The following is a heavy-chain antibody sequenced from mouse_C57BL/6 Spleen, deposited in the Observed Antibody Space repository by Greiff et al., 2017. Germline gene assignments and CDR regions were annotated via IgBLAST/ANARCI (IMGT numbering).Heavy chain of an antibody. CDR3: ARGDYGGLDAMDY. D-gene: IGHD2-4*01. V-gene: IGHV14-3*01. Sequence: EVMLVESVAELVRPGASVKLSCTASGFNIKNTYMHWVKQRPEQGLEWIGRIDPANGNTKYAPKFQGKATITADTSSNTAYLQLSSLTSEDTAIYYCARGDYGGLDAMDYWGQGTSVTVSS. CDR2: IDPANGNT. CDR1: GFNIKNTY. J-gene: IGHJ4*01.